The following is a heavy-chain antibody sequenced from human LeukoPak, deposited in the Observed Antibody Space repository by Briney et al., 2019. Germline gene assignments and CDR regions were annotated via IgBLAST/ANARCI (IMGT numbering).Heavy chain of an antibody. Sequence: SLRLSCAASGFTFDDYAMHWVRQAPGKGLEWVSGISWNSGSIGYADSVKGRFTISRDNAKNSLYLQMNSLRAEDTALYYCAKEVELRAYFDYWGQGTLVTVSS. J-gene: IGHJ4*02. CDR1: GFTFDDYA. V-gene: IGHV3-9*01. CDR2: ISWNSGSI. D-gene: IGHD1-26*01. CDR3: AKEVELRAYFDY.